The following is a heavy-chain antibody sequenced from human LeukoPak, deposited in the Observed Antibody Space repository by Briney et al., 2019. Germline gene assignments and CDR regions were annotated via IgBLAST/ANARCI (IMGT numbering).Heavy chain of an antibody. CDR3: ATGPDHYGGDFDY. J-gene: IGHJ4*02. D-gene: IGHD4-23*01. V-gene: IGHV1-24*01. CDR2: FDPEDGET. CDR1: GYTLTELS. Sequence: SVKVSCKVSGYTLTELSMHWVRQAPGKGLEWMGGFDPEDGETIYAQKFQGRVTMTEDTSTDTAYMELSSLRSEDTAVYYCATGPDHYGGDFDYWGQGTLVTVSS.